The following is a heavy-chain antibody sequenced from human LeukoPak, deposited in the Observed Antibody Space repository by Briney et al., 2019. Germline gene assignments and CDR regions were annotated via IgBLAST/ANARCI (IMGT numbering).Heavy chain of an antibody. CDR2: INHSGST. D-gene: IGHD1-26*01. CDR1: GGSFSGYY. J-gene: IGHJ5*02. CDR3: ARAPRPQEKGGEYNWFDP. Sequence: SETLSLTCAVYGGSFSGYYWSWIRQPPGKGLEWIGEINHSGSTNYNPSLKSRVTISVDTSKNQFSLKLSSVTAADTAVYYCARAPRPQEKGGEYNWFDPWGQGTLVTVSS. V-gene: IGHV4-34*01.